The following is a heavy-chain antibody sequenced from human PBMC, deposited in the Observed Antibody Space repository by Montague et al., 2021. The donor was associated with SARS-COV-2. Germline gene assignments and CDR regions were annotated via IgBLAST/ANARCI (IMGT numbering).Heavy chain of an antibody. V-gene: IGHV4-34*01. Sequence: SETLSLTCAVYGGSFSGYCSFSVHYWPWMRQTPGKGLECSGETNYNATINYNVSFKIQVIMSVVTSKHQFSLKLSSVTASYTAVYYCARAIQSEPLVVVIAIPRPFYYLDLWGQGTLVTVSS. CDR1: GGSFSGYCSFSVHY. J-gene: IGHJ4*01. CDR3: ARAIQSEPLVVVIAIPRPFYYLDL. CDR2: TNYNATI. D-gene: IGHD2-21*01.